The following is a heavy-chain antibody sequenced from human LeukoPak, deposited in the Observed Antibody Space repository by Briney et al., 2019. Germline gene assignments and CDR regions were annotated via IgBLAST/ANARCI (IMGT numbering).Heavy chain of an antibody. CDR2: ISSSSSYI. CDR3: ARKGVTTTRRLYYYYMDV. CDR1: GFTFSSYS. V-gene: IGHV3-21*01. J-gene: IGHJ6*03. D-gene: IGHD4-11*01. Sequence: GGSPRLSCAASGFTFSSYSMNWVRQAPGKGLEWVSSISSSSSYIYYADSVKGRFTISRDNAKNSLYLQMNSLRAEDTAVYYCARKGVTTTRRLYYYYMDVWGKGTTVTVSS.